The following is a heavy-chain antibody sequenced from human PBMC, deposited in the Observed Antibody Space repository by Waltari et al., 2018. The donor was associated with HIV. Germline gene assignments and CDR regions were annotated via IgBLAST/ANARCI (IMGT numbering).Heavy chain of an antibody. J-gene: IGHJ3*02. CDR3: ARDPAYGDYDRRRFGMAFDI. V-gene: IGHV4-59*01. D-gene: IGHD4-17*01. CDR2: IYYSGST. CDR1: GGSISSYS. Sequence: QVQLQESGPELVKPSETLSLTCTVSGGSISSYSWSWIRPPPGKGLEWIGYIYYSGSTNYNPSLKSRVTISVDTSKNQFSLKLSSVTAADTAVYYCARDPAYGDYDRRRFGMAFDIWGQGTMVTVSS.